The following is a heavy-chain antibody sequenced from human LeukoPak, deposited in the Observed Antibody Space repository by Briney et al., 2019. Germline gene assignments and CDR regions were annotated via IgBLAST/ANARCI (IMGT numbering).Heavy chain of an antibody. D-gene: IGHD2-15*01. Sequence: WETLSLTCTVSGASFTTYYWSWIRQPPGKGLEWIAYMYYSGSAKYNPSLKSRVSMSVDTSENQFSLKLSSVTADDTAVYYCARVDGVYCSGGYCYAKRFDPWGEGTLVTVSS. CDR2: MYYSGSA. J-gene: IGHJ5*02. V-gene: IGHV4-59*01. CDR1: GASFTTYY. CDR3: ARVDGVYCSGGYCYAKRFDP.